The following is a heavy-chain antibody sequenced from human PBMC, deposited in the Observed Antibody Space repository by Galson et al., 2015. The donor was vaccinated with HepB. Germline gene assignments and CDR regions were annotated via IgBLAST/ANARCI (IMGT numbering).Heavy chain of an antibody. Sequence: SETLSLTCAVYGGSFSVYYWSWIRQPPGKGLEWIGEINHSGSTNYNPSLKSRVTISVDTSKNQFSLKLSSVTAADTAVYYCARGLGAGDWNRAFDIWGQGTMVTVSS. D-gene: IGHD7-27*01. V-gene: IGHV4-34*01. CDR1: GGSFSVYY. CDR3: ARGLGAGDWNRAFDI. J-gene: IGHJ3*02. CDR2: INHSGST.